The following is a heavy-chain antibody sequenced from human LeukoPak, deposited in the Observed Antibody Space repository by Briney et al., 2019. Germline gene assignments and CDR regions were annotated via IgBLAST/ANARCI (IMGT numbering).Heavy chain of an antibody. CDR3: AREVKWLQPTSDWFDP. V-gene: IGHV1-8*03. Sequence: GASVKASCKASGYTFTSYDINWVRQATGQGLEWMGWMNPNSGNTGYAQKFQGRVTITRNTSISTAYMELSSLRSEDTAVYYCAREVKWLQPTSDWFDPWGQGTLVTVSS. D-gene: IGHD5-12*01. J-gene: IGHJ5*02. CDR1: GYTFTSYD. CDR2: MNPNSGNT.